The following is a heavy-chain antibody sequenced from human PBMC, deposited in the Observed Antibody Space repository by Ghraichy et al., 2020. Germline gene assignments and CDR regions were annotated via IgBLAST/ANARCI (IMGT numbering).Heavy chain of an antibody. V-gene: IGHV3-23*01. CDR2: ISGSGGST. D-gene: IGHD6-13*01. Sequence: GGSLRLTCAASGFTFSSYAMSWVRQAPGKGLEWVSAISGSGGSTYYADSVKGRFTISRDNSKNTLYQQMNSLRAEDTAVYYCAKDWRYGSGWYGDYWGQGTLVTVSS. J-gene: IGHJ4*02. CDR1: GFTFSSYA. CDR3: AKDWRYGSGWYGDY.